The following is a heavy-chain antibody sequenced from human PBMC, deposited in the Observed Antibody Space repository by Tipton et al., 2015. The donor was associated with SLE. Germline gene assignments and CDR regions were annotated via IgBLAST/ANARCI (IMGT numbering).Heavy chain of an antibody. CDR3: ARRPSFTIPHVFDP. Sequence: TLSLTCTVSGGSISSGRYSWGWIRLPPGGGLEWIGTIHYSDGTYYNPSLKSRVSISIDTSKNQFSLRLSSVTAADTAVYFCARRPSFTIPHVFDPWGQGTLVTVSS. CDR1: GGSISSGRYS. J-gene: IGHJ5*02. D-gene: IGHD3-9*01. V-gene: IGHV4-39*07. CDR2: IHYSDGT.